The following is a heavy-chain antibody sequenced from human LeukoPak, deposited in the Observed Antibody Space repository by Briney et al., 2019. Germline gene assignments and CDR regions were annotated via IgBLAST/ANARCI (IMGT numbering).Heavy chain of an antibody. V-gene: IGHV1-58*01. CDR1: GFTFTSSA. J-gene: IGHJ4*02. Sequence: SVKVSCKASGFTFTSSAVQWVRQARGQRLEWIGWIVVGSGNTNYTQKFQERVTITRDMSTSTAYMELSSLRSDDTAVYYCAAFKWYYYDSSGYYFDYWGQGTLVTVSS. CDR3: AAFKWYYYDSSGYYFDY. CDR2: IVVGSGNT. D-gene: IGHD3-22*01.